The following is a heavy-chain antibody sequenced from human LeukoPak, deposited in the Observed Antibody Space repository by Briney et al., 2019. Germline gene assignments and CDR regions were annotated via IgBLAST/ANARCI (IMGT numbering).Heavy chain of an antibody. J-gene: IGHJ5*02. V-gene: IGHV4-34*01. D-gene: IGHD6-13*01. CDR1: GGSFSGYY. CDR2: INHSGST. Sequence: PSETLSLTCAVYGGSFSGYYWSWIRQPPGKGLEWIGEINHSGSTNYNPSLKSRVTISVDTSKNQFSLKLSSVTAADTAVYYCARGRRQLVPGNWFDPWGQGTPVTVSS. CDR3: ARGRRQLVPGNWFDP.